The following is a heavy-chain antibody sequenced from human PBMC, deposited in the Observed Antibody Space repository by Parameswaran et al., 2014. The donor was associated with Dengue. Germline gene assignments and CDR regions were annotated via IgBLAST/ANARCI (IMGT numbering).Heavy chain of an antibody. CDR2: ISAYNGNT. CDR3: ARDQMVGATLFDY. J-gene: IGHJ4*02. D-gene: IGHD1-26*01. V-gene: IGHV1-18*01. Sequence: VRQMPGKGLEWMGWISAYNGNTNYAQKLQGRVTMTTDTSTSTAYMEPRSLRSDDTAVYYCARDQMVGATLFDYWGQGTLVTVSS.